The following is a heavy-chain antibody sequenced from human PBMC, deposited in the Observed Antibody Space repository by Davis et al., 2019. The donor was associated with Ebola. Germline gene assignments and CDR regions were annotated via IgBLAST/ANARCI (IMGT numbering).Heavy chain of an antibody. CDR1: VITFSSYA. V-gene: IGHV3-23*01. J-gene: IGHJ6*04. CDR2: TSGSGGST. D-gene: IGHD3-10*01. Sequence: GGSLRLSCTDSVITFSSYAMTWVRQAPGKGLEWVSATSGSGGSTYYADSVKDRFTISRDHSKNTLYLQMSSLRAEETAVYYCAKSMASGSYPVWVVSMDVWGKGTTVTVSS. CDR3: AKSMASGSYPVWVVSMDV.